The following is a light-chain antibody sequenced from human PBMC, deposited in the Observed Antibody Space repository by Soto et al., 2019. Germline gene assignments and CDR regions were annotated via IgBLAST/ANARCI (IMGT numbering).Light chain of an antibody. CDR3: QQSYSTPQFT. CDR1: QSISSY. CDR2: AAS. J-gene: IGKJ3*01. Sequence: DIQMTQSPSSLSASVGDRVTITCRASQSISSYLNWYQHKPGKAPKLLIYAASSLQSGVPSRFSGSGSWTDFTLTISSLQPEDFATYYCQQSYSTPQFTFGPGTKVDIK. V-gene: IGKV1-39*01.